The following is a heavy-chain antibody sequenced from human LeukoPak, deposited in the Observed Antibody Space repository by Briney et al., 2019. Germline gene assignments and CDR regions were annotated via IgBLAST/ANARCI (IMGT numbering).Heavy chain of an antibody. CDR3: ARGEGSPKIRWFGELLAHYYYYYMDV. V-gene: IGHV1-18*01. CDR1: GYTFTSYG. J-gene: IGHJ6*03. D-gene: IGHD3-10*01. CDR2: ISAYNGNT. Sequence: ASVKVSCKASGYTFTSYGISWVRQAPGQGLEWMGWISAYNGNTNYAQKFQGRVTITRNTSISTAYMELSSLRSEDTAVYYCARGEGSPKIRWFGELLAHYYYYYMDVWGKGTTVTVSS.